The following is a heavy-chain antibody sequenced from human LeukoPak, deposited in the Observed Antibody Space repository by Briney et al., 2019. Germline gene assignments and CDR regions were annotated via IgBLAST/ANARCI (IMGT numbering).Heavy chain of an antibody. V-gene: IGHV1-2*02. CDR3: ARDGWYYDFWRNNWFDP. CDR1: AYTFTGYY. D-gene: IGHD3-3*01. J-gene: IGHJ5*02. Sequence: ASVKVSCKASAYTFTGYYMHWVRQAPGQGLEWMGWINPNSGGTNYAQKFQGRVTMTRDTSISTAYMELSRLRSDDTAVYYCARDGWYYDFWRNNWFDPWGQGTLVTVSS. CDR2: INPNSGGT.